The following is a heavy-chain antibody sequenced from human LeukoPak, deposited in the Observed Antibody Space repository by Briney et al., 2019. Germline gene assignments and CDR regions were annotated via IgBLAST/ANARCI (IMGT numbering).Heavy chain of an antibody. Sequence: KPSETLSPTCTVSGGSISSYYWSWIRQPAGEGLEWIGRVYTSGSANYNPSLKSRITMSVDTSKNQFSLKLTSVTAAHTAVYCARDARGGSGYYSDFDYWGQGILVTVSS. CDR1: GGSISSYY. D-gene: IGHD3-22*01. V-gene: IGHV4-4*07. CDR2: VYTSGSA. CDR3: RDARGGSGYYSDFDY. J-gene: IGHJ4*02.